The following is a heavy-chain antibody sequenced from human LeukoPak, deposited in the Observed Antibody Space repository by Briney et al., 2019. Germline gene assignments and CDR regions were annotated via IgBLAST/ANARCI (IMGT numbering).Heavy chain of an antibody. Sequence: GGSLRLSCAASGFTFSSHGMSWVCQAPGKGLEWVSAISGSGGSTYYADSVKGRFTISRDNSKNTLYLQMNSLRAEDTAVYYCAELGITMIGGVWGKGTTVTISS. CDR1: GFTFSSHG. D-gene: IGHD3-10*02. V-gene: IGHV3-23*01. CDR3: AELGITMIGGV. J-gene: IGHJ6*04. CDR2: ISGSGGST.